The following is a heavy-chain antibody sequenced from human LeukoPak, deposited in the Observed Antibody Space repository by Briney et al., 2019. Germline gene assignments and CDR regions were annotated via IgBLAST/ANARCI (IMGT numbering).Heavy chain of an antibody. V-gene: IGHV1-18*01. J-gene: IGHJ4*02. CDR3: ARSPPLLVRGVTGGWDDY. CDR2: ISAYNGNT. Sequence: ASVKVSCKASGYTFTSYGISWVRQAPGQGLEWMGWISAYNGNTNYAQKLQGRVTMTTDTSTSTAYMELRSLRSDDTAVYYCARSPPLLVRGVTGGWDDYWGQGTLVTVSS. CDR1: GYTFTSYG. D-gene: IGHD3-10*01.